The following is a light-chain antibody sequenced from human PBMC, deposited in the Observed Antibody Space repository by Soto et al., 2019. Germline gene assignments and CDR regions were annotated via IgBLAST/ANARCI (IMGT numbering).Light chain of an antibody. CDR1: QSVSSDY. V-gene: IGKV3D-20*02. J-gene: IGKJ5*01. CDR2: GSS. Sequence: EIVLTQSPGTLSLSPGEIATLSFSASQSVSSDYLAWYQQKPGQAPRLLIYGSSSRATGIPDRFSGSGSGTDFTLTISSLEPEDFAVYYCQQRSNWPRITFGQGTRLEIK. CDR3: QQRSNWPRIT.